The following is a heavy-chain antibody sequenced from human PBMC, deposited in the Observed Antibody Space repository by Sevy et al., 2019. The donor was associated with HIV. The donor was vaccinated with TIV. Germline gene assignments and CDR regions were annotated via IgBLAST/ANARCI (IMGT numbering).Heavy chain of an antibody. CDR1: GFIFSNYV. D-gene: IGHD3-10*01. CDR2: ISYDGNNK. CDR3: AQDGSI. J-gene: IGHJ4*02. V-gene: IGHV3-33*06. Sequence: EGSLRLSCAASGFIFSNYVMHWVRQAPGKGLEWVAVISYDGNNKYYEDSVKGRFAISRDNSKNILYLQMNGLRVEDTAVYFCAQDGSIWGQGTLVTVS.